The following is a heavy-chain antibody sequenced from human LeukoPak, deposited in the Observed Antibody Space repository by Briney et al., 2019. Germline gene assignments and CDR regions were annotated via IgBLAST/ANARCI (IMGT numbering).Heavy chain of an antibody. CDR3: ARGGWATVTSAIDY. D-gene: IGHD4-17*01. CDR2: IYYSGST. Sequence: SETLSLTCTVSGGSISSYYWSWIRQPPGKGLEWIGYIYYSGSTNYNPSLKSRVTISVDTSKNQFSLKLSSVTAADTAVYYCARGGWATVTSAIDYWGQGTLVTVSS. CDR1: GGSISSYY. V-gene: IGHV4-59*01. J-gene: IGHJ4*02.